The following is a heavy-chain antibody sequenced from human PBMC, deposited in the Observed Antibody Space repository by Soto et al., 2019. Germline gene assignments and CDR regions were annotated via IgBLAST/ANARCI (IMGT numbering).Heavy chain of an antibody. V-gene: IGHV4-59*01. CDR2: IYYSGST. CDR1: GGSISSYY. J-gene: IGHJ4*02. Sequence: QVQLQESGPGLVKPSETLSLTCTVSGGSISSYYWSWIRQPPGKGLEWIGYIYYSGSTNYNPSLKSRVTISVCTSKNQFSLKLSSVTAADTAVYYCASRWGTCVDFWGQGTLVTVSS. D-gene: IGHD7-27*01. CDR3: ASRWGTCVDF.